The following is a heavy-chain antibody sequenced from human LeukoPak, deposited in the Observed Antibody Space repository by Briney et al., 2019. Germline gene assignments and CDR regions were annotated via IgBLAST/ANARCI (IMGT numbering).Heavy chain of an antibody. V-gene: IGHV1-2*02. CDR1: GYTFTGYY. D-gene: IGHD5-24*01. CDR2: INPNSGGT. Sequence: GASVKVSCEASGYTFTGYYMHWVRQAPGQGLEWMGWINPNSGGTNYAQKFQGRVTMTRDTSISTAYMELSRLRSDDTAVYYCARDSGDGYITVLDYWGQGTLVTVSS. CDR3: ARDSGDGYITVLDY. J-gene: IGHJ4*02.